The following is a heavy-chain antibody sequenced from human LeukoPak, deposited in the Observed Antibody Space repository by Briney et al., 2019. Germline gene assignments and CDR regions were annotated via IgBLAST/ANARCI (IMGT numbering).Heavy chain of an antibody. CDR1: GYTFTSYY. CDR2: INPSGGST. D-gene: IGHD2/OR15-2a*01. J-gene: IGHJ5*02. V-gene: IGHV1-46*01. Sequence: AASVKVSCKASGYTFTSYYMHWVRQAPGQGLEWMGIINPSGGSTSYAQKFQGRVTMTRDMSTSTVYMELSSLRSEDTAVYYCARAPLLLNWFDPWGQGTLVTVSS. CDR3: ARAPLLLNWFDP.